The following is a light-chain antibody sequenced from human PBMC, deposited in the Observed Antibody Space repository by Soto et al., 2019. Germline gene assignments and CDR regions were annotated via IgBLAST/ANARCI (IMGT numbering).Light chain of an antibody. Sequence: EIVLTQSPATLSLSPXEXATXXCRASQSVSSYLAWYQQKPGQAPRLLIYDASNRATGIPARFSGSGSGTDFTLTISSLEPEDFAVYYCQQRSNWPPTFGPGTKVDIK. CDR1: QSVSSY. CDR3: QQRSNWPPT. CDR2: DAS. V-gene: IGKV3-11*01. J-gene: IGKJ3*01.